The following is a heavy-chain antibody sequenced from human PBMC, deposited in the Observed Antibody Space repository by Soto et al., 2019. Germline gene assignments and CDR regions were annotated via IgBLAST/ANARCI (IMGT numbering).Heavy chain of an antibody. CDR1: GFTFSSYS. V-gene: IGHV3-21*04. CDR3: AKDTAMVTGWFDP. D-gene: IGHD5-18*01. Sequence: GGSLRLSCAASGFTFSSYSMNWVRQAPGKGLEWVSSISSSSSYIYYADSVKGRFTISRDNAKNTLYLQMNSLRAEDTAVYYCAKDTAMVTGWFDPWGQGTLVTVSS. J-gene: IGHJ5*02. CDR2: ISSSSSYI.